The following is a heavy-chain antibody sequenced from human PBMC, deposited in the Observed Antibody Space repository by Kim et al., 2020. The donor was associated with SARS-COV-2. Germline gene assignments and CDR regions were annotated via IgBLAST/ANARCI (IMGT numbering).Heavy chain of an antibody. Sequence: SETLSLTCTVSGGSISSYYWSWIRQPPGKGLEWIGYIYYSGSTNYNPSLKSRVTISVDTSKNQFSLKLSSVTAADTAVYYCARDPPATIIGGGLAFGDWG. V-gene: IGHV4-59*12. D-gene: IGHD5-12*01. CDR1: GGSISSYY. CDR2: IYYSGST. CDR3: ARDPPATIIGGGLAFGD. J-gene: IGHJ3*01.